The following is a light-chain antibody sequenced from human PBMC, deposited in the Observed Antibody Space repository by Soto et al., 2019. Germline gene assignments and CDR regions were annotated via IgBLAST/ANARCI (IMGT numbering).Light chain of an antibody. CDR2: NNN. CDR3: ATWDDSLSGFYV. Sequence: QSVLTQPPSVSATPGQRVTVSCSGSTSNIGSNSVNWVQYLPGTAPKLLIYNNNQRPSGVPDRFSGSKSGTSASLAISGLQSEDEADYYCATWDDSLSGFYVFGTGTKLTVL. CDR1: TSNIGSNS. V-gene: IGLV1-44*01. J-gene: IGLJ1*01.